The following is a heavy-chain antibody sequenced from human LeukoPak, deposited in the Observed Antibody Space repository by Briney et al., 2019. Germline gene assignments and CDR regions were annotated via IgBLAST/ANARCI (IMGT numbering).Heavy chain of an antibody. Sequence: ASVKVSCKASGYTFTSYDIDWVRQATGQGLEWMGWMNPNSGNTGYAQKFQGRVTMTRNTSISTAYMELSCLRSEDTAVYYCARNLVVPAAPRYYFDYWGQGTLVTVSS. CDR2: MNPNSGNT. J-gene: IGHJ4*02. V-gene: IGHV1-8*01. CDR3: ARNLVVPAAPRYYFDY. CDR1: GYTFTSYD. D-gene: IGHD2-2*01.